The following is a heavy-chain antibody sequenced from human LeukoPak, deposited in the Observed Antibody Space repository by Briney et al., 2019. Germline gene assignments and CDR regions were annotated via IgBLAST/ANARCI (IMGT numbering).Heavy chain of an antibody. D-gene: IGHD3-10*01. CDR2: IYYSGST. CDR1: GGSISSYY. CDR3: ARYMVRGVSFSTYYYYYMDV. J-gene: IGHJ6*03. Sequence: SETLSLTCTVSGGSISSYYWSWIRQPPGKGLEWIGYIYYSGSTNYNPSLKSRVTISVDTSKNQFSLKLSSVTAADTAVYYCARYMVRGVSFSTYYYYYMDVWGKGTTVTISS. V-gene: IGHV4-59*01.